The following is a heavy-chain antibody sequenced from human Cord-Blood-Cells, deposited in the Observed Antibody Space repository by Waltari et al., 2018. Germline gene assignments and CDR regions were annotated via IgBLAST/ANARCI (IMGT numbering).Heavy chain of an antibody. Sequence: EVQLLESGGGLVQPGGSLRLSCAAPGFTLTSYAMRWVRQAPGKGLEWVSAISGSGGSTYYADSVKGRFTISRDNSKNTLYLQMNSLRAEDTAVYYCAKVSSWGSGAFDIWGQGTMVTVSS. CDR3: AKVSSWGSGAFDI. CDR1: GFTLTSYA. V-gene: IGHV3-23*01. D-gene: IGHD6-6*01. J-gene: IGHJ3*02. CDR2: ISGSGGST.